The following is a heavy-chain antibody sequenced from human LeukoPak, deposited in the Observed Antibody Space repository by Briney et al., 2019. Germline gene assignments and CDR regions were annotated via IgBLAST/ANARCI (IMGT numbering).Heavy chain of an antibody. D-gene: IGHD3-10*01. CDR2: ISSSGSTI. Sequence: GGSLRLSCAASGFTFSDYYMSWIRQAPGKGLEWVSYISSSGSTIYYADSVKGRFTIYRDNAKNSLYLQMNSLRAEDTAVYYCAREKLLWFGERKHGAFDIWGQGTMVTVSS. J-gene: IGHJ3*02. CDR1: GFTFSDYY. V-gene: IGHV3-11*01. CDR3: AREKLLWFGERKHGAFDI.